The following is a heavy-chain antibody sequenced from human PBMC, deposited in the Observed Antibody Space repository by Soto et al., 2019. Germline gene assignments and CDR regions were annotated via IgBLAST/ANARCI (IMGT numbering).Heavy chain of an antibody. Sequence: GASLKISCKGAGYSFTSYWIGWVRQMPGKGLEWMGTIYPGDSDNRYSPSFQGQVTISADKSISTAYLQWSSLKATDTAMYYCARQVVAVAGVYYYYGMDVWGQGTTVTVSS. CDR2: IYPGDSDN. D-gene: IGHD6-19*01. CDR3: ARQVVAVAGVYYYYGMDV. CDR1: GYSFTSYW. J-gene: IGHJ6*02. V-gene: IGHV5-51*01.